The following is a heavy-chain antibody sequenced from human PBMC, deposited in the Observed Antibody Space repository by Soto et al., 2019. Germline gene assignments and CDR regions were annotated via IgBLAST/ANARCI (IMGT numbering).Heavy chain of an antibody. D-gene: IGHD2-8*01. CDR2: IIPIFGTA. CDR3: AGDRYVTNGVCYTDNWFDP. J-gene: IGHJ5*02. Sequence: GASVKVSCKASGGTFSSYAISWVRQAPGQGLEWMGGIIPIFGTANYAQKFQGRVTITADESTSTAYMELSSRRSEDTAVYYCAGDRYVTNGVCYTDNWFDPWGQGTLVTVSS. CDR1: GGTFSSYA. V-gene: IGHV1-69*13.